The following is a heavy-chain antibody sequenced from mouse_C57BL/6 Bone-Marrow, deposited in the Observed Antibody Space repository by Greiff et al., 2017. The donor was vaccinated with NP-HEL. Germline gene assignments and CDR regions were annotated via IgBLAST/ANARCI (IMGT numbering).Heavy chain of an antibody. CDR1: GFTFSSYA. CDR2: ISSGGDYI. D-gene: IGHD1-2*01. CDR3: TRDRPGYGYFDY. Sequence: EVKVVESGEGLVKPGGSLKLSCAASGFTFSSYAMSWVRQTPEKRLEWVAYISSGGDYIYYADTVKGRFTISRDNARNTLYLQMSSLKSEDTAMYYCTRDRPGYGYFDYWGQGTTLTVSS. J-gene: IGHJ2*01. V-gene: IGHV5-9-1*02.